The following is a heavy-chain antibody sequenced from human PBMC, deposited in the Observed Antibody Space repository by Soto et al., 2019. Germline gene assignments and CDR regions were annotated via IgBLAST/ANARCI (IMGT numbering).Heavy chain of an antibody. J-gene: IGHJ4*02. D-gene: IGHD5-12*01. CDR2: IYYRGST. CDR3: ARDLRRDGYNLAY. Sequence: QVQLQESGPGLVKPSQTLSLTCTVSGGSISSGGYYWSWIRQHPGKGLEWIGYIYYRGSTYYNPSLKGRVTISVDTSKNQFSLKLSSVTAADTAVYYCARDLRRDGYNLAYWGQGTLVTVSS. V-gene: IGHV4-31*03. CDR1: GGSISSGGYY.